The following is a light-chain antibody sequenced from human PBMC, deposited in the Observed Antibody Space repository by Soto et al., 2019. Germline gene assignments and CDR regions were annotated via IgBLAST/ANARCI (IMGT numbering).Light chain of an antibody. CDR3: QAWDSSILVV. J-gene: IGLJ2*01. CDR2: QDS. Sequence: SYELTQPPSVSVSPGQTASITCSGDKLGDKYACWYQQKPGQSPVLVIYQDSKRPSGIPERFSGSNSGNTATLTISGTQAMDEADYYCQAWDSSILVVCGGGTKVTVL. CDR1: KLGDKY. V-gene: IGLV3-1*01.